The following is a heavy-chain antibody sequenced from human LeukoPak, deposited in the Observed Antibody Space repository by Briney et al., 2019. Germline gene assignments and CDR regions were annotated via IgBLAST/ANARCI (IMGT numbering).Heavy chain of an antibody. CDR3: ARDSEAYCGGDCYFYFDY. CDR1: GFSFSSFG. Sequence: GGSLRLSCAVSGFSFSSFGMIWVRQAPGKGLEWLAYICGSGDFIYYADSVKGRFTISKDNTKNSVHLQLTSLRAEDTAVYYCARDSEAYCGGDCYFYFDYWGQGTRVTVSS. D-gene: IGHD2-21*02. CDR2: ICGSGDFI. J-gene: IGHJ4*02. V-gene: IGHV3-21*01.